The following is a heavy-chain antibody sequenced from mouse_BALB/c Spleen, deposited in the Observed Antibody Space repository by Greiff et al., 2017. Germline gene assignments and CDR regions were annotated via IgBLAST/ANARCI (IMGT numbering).Heavy chain of an antibody. CDR1: GFTFSSYA. Sequence: EVQLVESGGGLVKPGGSLKLSCAASGFTFSSYAMSWVRQTPEKRLEWVASISSGGSTYYPDSVKGRFTISRDNARNILYLQMSSLRSEDTAMYFCARGYDYDGTWFAYWGQGTLVTVSA. CDR3: ARGYDYDGTWFAY. J-gene: IGHJ3*01. D-gene: IGHD2-4*01. CDR2: ISSGGST. V-gene: IGHV5-6-5*01.